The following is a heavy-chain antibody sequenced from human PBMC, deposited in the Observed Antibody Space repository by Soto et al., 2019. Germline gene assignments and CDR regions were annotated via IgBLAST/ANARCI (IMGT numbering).Heavy chain of an antibody. Sequence: PGESLKISCKGSGYNFKDFWIGWVRQLPGQGLEYMGIIYPGDSDTRYSPSFQGQVTISADKSISTAYLQWSSLKASDTAMYYCARQYTSLDYWGQGTLVTVSS. D-gene: IGHD2-2*01. CDR3: ARQYTSLDY. CDR2: IYPGDSDT. V-gene: IGHV5-51*01. J-gene: IGHJ4*02. CDR1: GYNFKDFW.